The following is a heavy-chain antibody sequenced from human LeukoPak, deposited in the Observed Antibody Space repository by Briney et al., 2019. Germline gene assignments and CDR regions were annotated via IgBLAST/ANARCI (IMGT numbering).Heavy chain of an antibody. J-gene: IGHJ4*01. CDR1: GGSISSYY. V-gene: IGHV4-4*07. Sequence: PSETLSLTCTVSGGSISSYYWSWIRQPAGKGLEWIGRIYTSGSTNYNPSLKSRVTMSVDTSKNQFSLMLSSVTAADTAVYYCAYYDFWSGYFNWGHGTLVTVSS. CDR2: IYTSGST. CDR3: AYYDFWSGYFN. D-gene: IGHD3-3*01.